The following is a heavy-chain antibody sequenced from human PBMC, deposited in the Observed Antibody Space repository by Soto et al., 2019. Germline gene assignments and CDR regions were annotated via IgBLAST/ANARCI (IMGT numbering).Heavy chain of an antibody. CDR2: VIPILGTA. D-gene: IGHD3-3*01. CDR1: GGPFSSYA. CDR3: ASARKSGGYDSWDGSPSDYYGMDV. V-gene: IGHV1-69*13. J-gene: IGHJ6*02. Sequence: SVQVSWKASGGPFSSYAVRWGRLARVKGLEWMGGVIPILGTANYAQKLQGRVLLTADASTSTAYMELRSLSSERAAVYCCASARKSGGYDSWDGSPSDYYGMDVWGQGATVTVSS.